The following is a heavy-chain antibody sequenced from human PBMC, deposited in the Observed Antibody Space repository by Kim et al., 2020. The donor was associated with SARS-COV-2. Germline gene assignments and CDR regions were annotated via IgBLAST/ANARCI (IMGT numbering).Heavy chain of an antibody. D-gene: IGHD2-15*01. CDR1: RFTFRNYA. CDR3: ARSPGYGQNYFDS. Sequence: GGSLRLSCAASRFTFRNYAMHWVRQAPGKGLEWVAVISYDGSNKYHADSVKGRFTISRDNSKNTLYLQMNSLRDEDTAVYYCARSPGYGQNYFDSWGHGTLVTVSS. CDR2: ISYDGSNK. J-gene: IGHJ4*01. V-gene: IGHV3-30*04.